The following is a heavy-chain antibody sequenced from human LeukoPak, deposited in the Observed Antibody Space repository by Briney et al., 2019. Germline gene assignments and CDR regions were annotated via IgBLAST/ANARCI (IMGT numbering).Heavy chain of an antibody. CDR2: ISTSGGST. D-gene: IGHD3-10*01. J-gene: IGHJ4*02. Sequence: GGSLRLSCAASGFTFSSFAVSWVRQAPGKGLEWVSVISTSGGSTYYADSVKGRFTISRDNSKNTLYLQMNSLRAEDTAVYYCARTMDRGVLKYYFDYWGQGNLVTVSS. CDR3: ARTMDRGVLKYYFDY. CDR1: GFTFSSFA. V-gene: IGHV3-23*01.